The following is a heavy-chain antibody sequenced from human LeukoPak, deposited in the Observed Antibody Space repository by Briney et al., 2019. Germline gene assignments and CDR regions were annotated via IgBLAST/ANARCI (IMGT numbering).Heavy chain of an antibody. J-gene: IGHJ4*02. V-gene: IGHV3-23*01. CDR3: AKDSSSLYFDY. CDR2: ISDSGGSI. Sequence: ASVKVSCKASGGTFSSYAMSWVRQAPGKGLEWVSTISDSGGSIYYADSMKGRFTISRDNSKNTLYLQMNSLRAEDTAVYYCAKDSSSLYFDYWGQGTLVTVSS. CDR1: GGTFSSYA. D-gene: IGHD6-19*01.